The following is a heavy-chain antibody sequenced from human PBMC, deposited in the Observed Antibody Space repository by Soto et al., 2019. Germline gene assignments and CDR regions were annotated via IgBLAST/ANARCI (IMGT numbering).Heavy chain of an antibody. J-gene: IGHJ6*02. V-gene: IGHV1-69*13. CDR1: GGTFRSYA. Sequence: SVKVACKASGGTFRSYAISWVRQAPGQGLEWMGGIIPIFGTANYAQKFQGRVTITADESTSTAYMELSSLRSEDTAVYYCARDRSISPYYYYGMDVWGQGTMVTVSS. CDR2: IIPIFGTA. CDR3: ARDRSISPYYYYGMDV. D-gene: IGHD3-10*01.